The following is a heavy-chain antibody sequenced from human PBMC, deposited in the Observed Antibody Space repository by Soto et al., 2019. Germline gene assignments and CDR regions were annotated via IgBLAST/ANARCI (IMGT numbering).Heavy chain of an antibody. CDR2: FDPEDGET. V-gene: IGHV1-24*01. J-gene: IGHJ5*02. Sequence: ASVKVSCKVSGYTLTELSMHWVRQAPGKGLEWMGGFDPEDGETIYAQKFQGRVTMTEDTSTDTAYMELSSLRSEDTAVYYCATVAASGNWFDPWGQGTLVNVS. D-gene: IGHD6-19*01. CDR3: ATVAASGNWFDP. CDR1: GYTLTELS.